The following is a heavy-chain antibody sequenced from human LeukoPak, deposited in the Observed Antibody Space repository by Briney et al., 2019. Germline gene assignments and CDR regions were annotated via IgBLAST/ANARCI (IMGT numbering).Heavy chain of an antibody. V-gene: IGHV4-59*10. CDR1: GGSFSGYY. CDR2: IYTSGST. D-gene: IGHD2-15*01. CDR3: ARGLGYCSGGSCDYYYYYMDV. J-gene: IGHJ6*03. Sequence: SETLSLTCAVYGGSFSGYYWSWIRQPAGKGLEWIGRIYTSGSTNYNPSLKSRVTISVDTSKNQFSLKLSSVTAADTAVYYCARGLGYCSGGSCDYYYYYMDVWGKGTTVTVSS.